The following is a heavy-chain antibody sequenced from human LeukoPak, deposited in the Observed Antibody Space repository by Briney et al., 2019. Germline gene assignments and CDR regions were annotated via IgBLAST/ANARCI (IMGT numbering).Heavy chain of an antibody. V-gene: IGHV4-4*09. CDR2: IYTSGST. CDR1: GGSISSYY. CDR3: ARHLDGYNVFDY. Sequence: SETLSLTCTVSGGSISSYYWSWLRQPPGKGLEWIGYIYTSGSTNYNPSLKSRVTISVDTSKNQFSLKLSSVTAADTAVYYCARHLDGYNVFDYWGQGTLVTVSS. J-gene: IGHJ4*02. D-gene: IGHD5-24*01.